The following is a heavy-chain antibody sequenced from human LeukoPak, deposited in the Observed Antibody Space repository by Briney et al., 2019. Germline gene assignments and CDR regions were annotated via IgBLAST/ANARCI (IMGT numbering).Heavy chain of an antibody. CDR3: AKSRGWFETFDI. D-gene: IGHD3-10*01. J-gene: IGHJ3*02. CDR1: AFTFITSN. Sequence: TGGSLRLSCAASAFTFITSNMNWVRQARGKGLEWIAHITASSRTIEYADCVKGRFTVPRDNAQNSLYLQMDSLRAEDTAIYYCAKSRGWFETFDIWGQGTMVTVS. CDR2: ITASSRTI. V-gene: IGHV3-48*04.